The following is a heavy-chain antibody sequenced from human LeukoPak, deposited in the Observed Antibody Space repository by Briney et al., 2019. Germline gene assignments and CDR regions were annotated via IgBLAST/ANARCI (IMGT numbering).Heavy chain of an antibody. J-gene: IGHJ4*02. CDR3: TNSAGIAAAGYYFDY. V-gene: IGHV3-23*01. D-gene: IGHD6-13*01. CDR1: GFTFSSYA. CDR2: ISGSGGST. Sequence: GGSLRLSCAASGFTFSSYAMSWVRQAPGKGLEWVSAISGSGGSTYYADSVKGRFTISRDNSKNTLYLQMNSLRAEDTAVYYCTNSAGIAAAGYYFDYWGQGTLVTVSS.